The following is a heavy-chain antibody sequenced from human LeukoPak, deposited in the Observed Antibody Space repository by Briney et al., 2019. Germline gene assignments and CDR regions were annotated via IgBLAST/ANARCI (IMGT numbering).Heavy chain of an antibody. CDR1: GGSISSSNW. D-gene: IGHD3-9*01. CDR3: ARHGTGYDILTGYYFLGCFDY. V-gene: IGHV4-4*02. J-gene: IGHJ4*02. Sequence: SGTLSLTCAVSGGSISSSNWWSWVRQPPGKGLEWIGEIYHSGSTNYNPSLKSRVTISVDKSKNQFSLKLSSVTAADTAVYYCARHGTGYDILTGYYFLGCFDYWGQGTLVTVSP. CDR2: IYHSGST.